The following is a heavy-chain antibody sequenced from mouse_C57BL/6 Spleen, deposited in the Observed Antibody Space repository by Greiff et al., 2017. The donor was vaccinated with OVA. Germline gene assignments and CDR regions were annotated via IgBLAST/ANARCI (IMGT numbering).Heavy chain of an antibody. CDR2: ISYDGST. CDR1: GYSITSGYY. D-gene: IGHD1-1*01. V-gene: IGHV3-6*01. CDR3: ARDYGSSYRYFDV. Sequence: EVQLQESGPGLVKPSQSLSLTCSVTGYSITSGYYWNWIRQFPGNKLEWMGYISYDGSTNYNPSLKNRKSITRDTSKNQFFLKLNSVTTEDTATYYCARDYGSSYRYFDVWGTGTTVTVSS. J-gene: IGHJ1*03.